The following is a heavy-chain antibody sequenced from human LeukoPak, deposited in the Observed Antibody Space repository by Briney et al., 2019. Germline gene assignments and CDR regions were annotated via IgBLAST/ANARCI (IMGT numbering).Heavy chain of an antibody. CDR2: IYTSGST. CDR1: GGSISSYY. D-gene: IGHD2-2*01. CDR3: ARAKTSYCSSTSCYAVGDYYYYYYMDV. J-gene: IGHJ6*03. V-gene: IGHV4-4*07. Sequence: SETLSLTCTVSGGSISSYYWSWIRQPAGKGLEWIGRIYTSGSTNYNPSLKSRVTMSVDTSKNQFSLKLGSVTAADTAVYYCARAKTSYCSSTSCYAVGDYYYYYYMDVWGKGTTVTVSS.